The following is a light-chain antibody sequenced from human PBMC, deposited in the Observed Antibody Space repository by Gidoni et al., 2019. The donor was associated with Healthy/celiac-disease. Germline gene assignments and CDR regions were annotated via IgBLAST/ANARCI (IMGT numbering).Light chain of an antibody. CDR1: KLGDKS. V-gene: IGLV3-1*01. CDR2: QDN. J-gene: IGLJ2*01. CDR3: QAWDSSAADVV. Sequence: YELTQPPSVSVSPGQTATITCSGDKLGDKSASWYQQKPGQSPVLVIYQDNKRPSGIPERYSGSHYGNTATLTISGTQAMDEADYYCQAWDSSAADVVFGGGTKLTVL.